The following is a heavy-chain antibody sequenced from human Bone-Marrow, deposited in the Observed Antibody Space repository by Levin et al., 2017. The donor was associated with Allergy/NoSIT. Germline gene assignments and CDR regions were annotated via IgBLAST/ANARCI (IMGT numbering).Heavy chain of an antibody. CDR3: ARNDYGDYVQNFDY. J-gene: IGHJ4*02. CDR2: VNCNSGDT. Sequence: GGSLRLSCKAAGYTFTDYYMHWVRQAPGQGLEWMGWVNCNSGDTHYAQKFQGRVTMTRDTSITTAYIELSSLRSDDTALYYCARNDYGDYVQNFDYWGQGTLVTVSS. D-gene: IGHD4-17*01. CDR1: GYTFTDYY. V-gene: IGHV1-2*02.